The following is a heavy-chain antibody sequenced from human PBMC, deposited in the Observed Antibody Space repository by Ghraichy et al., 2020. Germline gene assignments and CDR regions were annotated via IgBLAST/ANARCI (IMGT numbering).Heavy chain of an antibody. D-gene: IGHD5-24*01. V-gene: IGHV3-21*01. J-gene: IGHJ3*01. CDR3: ARGVDGYNYAFDF. Sequence: GGSLRLSCAASGFTFSSYSMNWVRQAPGKGLEWVSSISSSSSYIYYADSVKGRFTISRDNAKNSLYLQMNSLRAEDTAVYYCARGVDGYNYAFDFWGQGKMVTVSS. CDR2: ISSSSSYI. CDR1: GFTFSSYS.